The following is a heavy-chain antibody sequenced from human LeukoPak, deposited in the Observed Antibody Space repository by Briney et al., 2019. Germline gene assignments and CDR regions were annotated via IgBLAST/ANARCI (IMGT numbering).Heavy chain of an antibody. CDR2: IYYSGST. CDR3: AGRDF. J-gene: IGHJ4*02. Sequence: SETLSLTCTISGGSVSTFYWIWIRQPPGKGLEWIGYIYYSGSTNYNPSLKSRVTMSIDTSKRQFSLNLKSVTAADTAVYYCAGRDFWGQGTQVTVSS. V-gene: IGHV4-59*02. CDR1: GGSVSTFY. D-gene: IGHD2/OR15-2a*01.